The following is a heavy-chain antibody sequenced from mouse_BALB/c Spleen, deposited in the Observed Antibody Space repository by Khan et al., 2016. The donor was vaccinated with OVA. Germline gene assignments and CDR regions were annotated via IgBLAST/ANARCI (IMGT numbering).Heavy chain of an antibody. D-gene: IGHD2-14*01. CDR1: GFSFSSYN. V-gene: IGHV2-6-4*01. CDR3: ARAYYRNDVYYAMDY. J-gene: IGHJ4*01. CDR2: IWGGGGS. Sequence: QVQLKESGPGLVAPSQSLSITCTVSGFSFSSYNTHWVRQPPGKGLEWLGVIWGGGGSASNSTPYSRLSLINDNSKRQVFLIMNSLLPDDTAMYYCARAYYRNDVYYAMDYWGQGTSVTVSS.